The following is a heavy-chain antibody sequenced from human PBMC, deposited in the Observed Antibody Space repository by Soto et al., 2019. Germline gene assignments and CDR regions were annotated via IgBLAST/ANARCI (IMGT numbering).Heavy chain of an antibody. D-gene: IGHD6-19*01. J-gene: IGHJ4*02. CDR2: IYYSGST. CDR3: ARHARQQWLVRGSYFDY. Sequence: SETLSLTCTVSGGSISSYYWSWIRQPPGKGLEWIGYIYYSGSTNYNPSLKSRVTISVDTSKNQFSLKLSAVTAADTAVYYCARHARQQWLVRGSYFDYWGQGTLVTVSS. V-gene: IGHV4-59*08. CDR1: GGSISSYY.